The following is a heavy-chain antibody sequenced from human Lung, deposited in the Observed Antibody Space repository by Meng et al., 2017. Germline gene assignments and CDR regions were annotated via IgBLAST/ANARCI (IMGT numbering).Heavy chain of an antibody. CDR3: ARDEDISAAGKLFGDY. Sequence: HVHLAQSGDEVKNPGASGKVSCKASGYTFPYYWLHWVRRAPGQGLEWMGRINPKSGDTHYAQRFQGRVTMTGDTSISTAYMELSGLRSDDTAMYYCARDEDISAAGKLFGDYWGQGTLVTVSS. V-gene: IGHV1-2*06. D-gene: IGHD6-13*01. CDR2: INPKSGDT. J-gene: IGHJ4*02. CDR1: GYTFPYYW.